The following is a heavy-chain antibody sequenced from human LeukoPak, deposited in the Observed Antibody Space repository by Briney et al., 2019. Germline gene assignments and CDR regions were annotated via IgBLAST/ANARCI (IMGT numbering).Heavy chain of an antibody. CDR2: ISGSGGRT. D-gene: IGHD5-12*01. Sequence: GGSLRLSCAASGFTLTSYAMSWVRHAPEKGLEWVSAISGSGGRTYYADSVKGGFTISRDNSKNTLYLQMNSLRAEDTAVYYCAKEIWVATPRTAAEYWGEGTLVTVSS. CDR3: AKEIWVATPRTAAEY. J-gene: IGHJ4*02. V-gene: IGHV3-23*01. CDR1: GFTLTSYA.